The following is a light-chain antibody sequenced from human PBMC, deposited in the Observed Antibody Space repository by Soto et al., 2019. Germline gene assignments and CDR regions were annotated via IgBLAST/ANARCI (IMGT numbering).Light chain of an antibody. CDR1: QSISSY. CDR2: AAS. J-gene: IGKJ1*01. Sequence: DIQMTQSPSTLSGSVGDRVTITCRASQSISSYLNWYQQKPGKAPKLLIYAASSLQSGGPSRFSGSGSGTDFTLTISRRQPEDFATYDCQQSYSTLWTFGQGTKVDIK. CDR3: QQSYSTLWT. V-gene: IGKV1-39*01.